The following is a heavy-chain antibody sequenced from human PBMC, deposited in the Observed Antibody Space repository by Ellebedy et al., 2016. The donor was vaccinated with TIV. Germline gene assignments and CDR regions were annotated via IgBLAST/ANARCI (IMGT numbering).Heavy chain of an antibody. J-gene: IGHJ2*01. D-gene: IGHD3-10*01. Sequence: PGGSLRLSCAASGFTFRSYAMAWVRQAPGKGLELVSTISDFGSTTYYAESVEGRFAISRDNSKTTLFLQVSSLRGDDTAIYYCVRDPGGRYFDLWGRGTLVTVSS. CDR1: GFTFRSYA. V-gene: IGHV3-23*01. CDR3: VRDPGGRYFDL. CDR2: ISDFGSTT.